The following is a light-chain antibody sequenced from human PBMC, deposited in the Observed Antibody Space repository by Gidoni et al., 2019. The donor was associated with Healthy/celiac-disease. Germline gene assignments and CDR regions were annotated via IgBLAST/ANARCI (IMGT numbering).Light chain of an antibody. CDR2: EGS. J-gene: IGLJ3*02. CDR3: CSYAGSSTWV. V-gene: IGLV2-23*01. Sequence: QSALTQPAPVSGTPGQSITIACTGTSSDVGSYNLVSWSQQHQGIAPKPMIYEGSKRPSGVSNRFSGSKSVNTASLTISVLQADDEADYYCCSYAGSSTWVFGGGTKLTVL. CDR1: SSDVGSYNL.